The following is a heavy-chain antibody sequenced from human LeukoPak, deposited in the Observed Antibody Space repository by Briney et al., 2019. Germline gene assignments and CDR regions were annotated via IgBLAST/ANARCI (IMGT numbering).Heavy chain of an antibody. CDR2: ISGSGDTT. Sequence: HPGGSLRLSCAASGFSFSGYAMSWVRQAPGKGLEWVSSISGSGDTTYDADSVKGRFTISRDNSKNTLYLQMNSLKTEDTAVYYCSRAKWDLLTYFDYWGQGTLVTVSS. CDR3: SRAKWDLLTYFDY. D-gene: IGHD1-26*01. V-gene: IGHV3-23*01. CDR1: GFSFSGYA. J-gene: IGHJ4*02.